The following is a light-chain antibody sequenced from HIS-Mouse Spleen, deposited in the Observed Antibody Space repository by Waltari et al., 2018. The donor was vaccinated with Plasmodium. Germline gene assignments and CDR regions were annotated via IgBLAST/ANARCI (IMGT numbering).Light chain of an antibody. V-gene: IGLV3-10*01. CDR2: EDS. J-gene: IGLJ3*02. Sequence: SYELTQPPSVSVSPGQTARITCPGAALPNKSAYLYQQKSGQAPVLVIYEDSKRPSGLPERFSGSSSGTMATLTISGAQVEDEADYYCYSTDSSGNHRVFGGGTKLTVL. CDR1: ALPNKS. CDR3: YSTDSSGNHRV.